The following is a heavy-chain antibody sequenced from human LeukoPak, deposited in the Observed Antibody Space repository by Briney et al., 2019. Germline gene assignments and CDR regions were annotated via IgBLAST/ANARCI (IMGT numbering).Heavy chain of an antibody. V-gene: IGHV3-53*01. CDR3: ARVYYGSGSLHYYYYYMDV. D-gene: IGHD3-10*01. J-gene: IGHJ6*03. Sequence: GGSLRLSCAASGFTVSSNYMSWVRQAPGKGLEWVSVIFSGGRTYYADSVKGRFIISRDNSKNTLYLQMNSLRAEDTAVYYCARVYYGSGSLHYYYYYMDVWGKGTTVTISS. CDR1: GFTVSSNY. CDR2: IFSGGRT.